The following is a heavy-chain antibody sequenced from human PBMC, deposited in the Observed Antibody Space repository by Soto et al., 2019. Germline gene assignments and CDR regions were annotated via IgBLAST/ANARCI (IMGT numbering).Heavy chain of an antibody. V-gene: IGHV2-5*01. Sequence: SGPTLVNPTQTLTLTCTFSGFSLSSIGVAVGWIRQPPGKALEWLALLYWNDDRRYSPSLKSRLTITKDTSKNQVVLTMTNMDPADTATYYCAHSASVPCCYYFDSWGQGTLVTVPQ. J-gene: IGHJ4*02. CDR2: LYWNDDR. D-gene: IGHD1-26*01. CDR1: GFSLSSIGVA. CDR3: AHSASVPCCYYFDS.